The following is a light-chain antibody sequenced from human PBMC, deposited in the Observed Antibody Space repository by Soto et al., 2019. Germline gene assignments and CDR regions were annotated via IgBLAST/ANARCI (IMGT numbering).Light chain of an antibody. CDR2: GAS. CDR1: QSVTSSY. Sequence: EIVLTQSPGTLSLSPGERATLCCRASQSVTSSYLAWYQQIPGQAPRLLIFGASSRATGTPDRFSGSGSGTDFTLTISRLEPEDFAVYYCQQYGSSPGTFGQGTKVDI. V-gene: IGKV3-20*01. J-gene: IGKJ1*01. CDR3: QQYGSSPGT.